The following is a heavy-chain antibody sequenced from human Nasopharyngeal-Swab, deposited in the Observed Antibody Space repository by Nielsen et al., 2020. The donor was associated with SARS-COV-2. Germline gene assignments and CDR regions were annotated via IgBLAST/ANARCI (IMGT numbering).Heavy chain of an antibody. CDR2: INQSGGT. CDR1: GGSFSSSY. V-gene: IGHV4-34*01. Sequence: ETLSLTCAVYGGSFSSSYWTWIRQPPGKGLEWIGDINQSGGTNYNPSLKSRVTISTDTSKNQFSLNLDSLSAADTATYYCATYSSTRKYYMEVWGTGTTVTVSS. CDR3: ATYSSTRKYYMEV. J-gene: IGHJ6*03. D-gene: IGHD6-13*01.